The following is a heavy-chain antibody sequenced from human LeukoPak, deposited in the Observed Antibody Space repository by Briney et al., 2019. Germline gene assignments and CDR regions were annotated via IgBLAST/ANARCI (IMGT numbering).Heavy chain of an antibody. J-gene: IGHJ3*02. CDR1: GYTITSYD. D-gene: IGHD4-11*01. Sequence: ASVNVSCKASGYTITSYDINWVRQATGQGLEWMGWMNPNSGNTGYAQKFQGRVTMTRNTSISTAYMELSSLRSEDTAVYYCARSRSADYDAFDIWGQGTMVTVSS. V-gene: IGHV1-8*01. CDR3: ARSRSADYDAFDI. CDR2: MNPNSGNT.